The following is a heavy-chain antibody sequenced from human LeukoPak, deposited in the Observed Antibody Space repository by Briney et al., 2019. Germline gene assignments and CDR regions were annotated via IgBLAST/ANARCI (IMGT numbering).Heavy chain of an antibody. CDR2: IWYDGSNK. J-gene: IGHJ5*02. Sequence: PGRSLRLSCAASGFTFSSYGMHWVRQAPGKGLEWVAVIWYDGSNKYYADSVKGRFTISRDNSKNTLYLQMNSLRAEDTAVYYCARDRKPYYYGSGSFMHQRPWNNWFDPWGQGTLVTVSS. V-gene: IGHV3-33*01. CDR1: GFTFSSYG. D-gene: IGHD3-10*01. CDR3: ARDRKPYYYGSGSFMHQRPWNNWFDP.